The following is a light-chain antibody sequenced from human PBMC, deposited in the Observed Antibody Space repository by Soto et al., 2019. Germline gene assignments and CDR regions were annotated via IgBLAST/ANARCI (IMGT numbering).Light chain of an antibody. Sequence: HSALTQPASVSGSPGQSITISCTGTSSDVGSYKFVSWYQQHPGKAPKLLIYEGSERPSGVSNRFSGSKSDNTASLTISGLQAEDEADYYCCSYAGRVTFVLFGGGTKLTVL. V-gene: IGLV2-23*03. CDR1: SSDVGSYKF. CDR2: EGS. CDR3: CSYAGRVTFVL. J-gene: IGLJ2*01.